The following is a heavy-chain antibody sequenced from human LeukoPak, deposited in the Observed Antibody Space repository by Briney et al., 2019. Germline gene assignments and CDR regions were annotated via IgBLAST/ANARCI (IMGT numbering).Heavy chain of an antibody. Sequence: PGGSLRLSCAASGFTFSSYEMNWVRQAPGRGLEWVSYISNSGSSIYYVDSVKGRFIISRDNAKNSLFLQMNSLRAEDTAVYYCARRGYYDTSGYLFDDWGQGTLVTVSS. CDR1: GFTFSSYE. J-gene: IGHJ4*02. CDR3: ARRGYYDTSGYLFDD. D-gene: IGHD3-22*01. V-gene: IGHV3-48*03. CDR2: ISNSGSSI.